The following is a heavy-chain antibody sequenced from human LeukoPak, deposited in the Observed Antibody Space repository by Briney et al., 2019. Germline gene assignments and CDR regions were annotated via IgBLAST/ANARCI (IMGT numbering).Heavy chain of an antibody. D-gene: IGHD3-10*01. Sequence: GASVKVSCKASGYTFTGYYMHWVRQAPGQGLEWMGWINPNSGGTNYAQKFQGRVTMTRDTSISTAYMELSRLRSDDTAVYYCARKRITMVRGVKGGNWFDPWGQGTLVTVSS. CDR2: INPNSGGT. V-gene: IGHV1-2*02. J-gene: IGHJ5*02. CDR1: GYTFTGYY. CDR3: ARKRITMVRGVKGGNWFDP.